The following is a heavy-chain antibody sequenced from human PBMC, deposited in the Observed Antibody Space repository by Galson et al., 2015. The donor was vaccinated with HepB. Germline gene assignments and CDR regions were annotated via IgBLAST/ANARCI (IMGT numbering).Heavy chain of an antibody. J-gene: IGHJ3*02. CDR2: IYPGDSNT. Sequence: QSGAEVKKPGESLKISCKGSGYNFTSCRIAWVRQMPGKGLEWMGIIYPGDSNTRYSPSFQGQVTISADKSISTAYLQWSSLKASDTAMYYCAKTFQSRYYAFDIWGQGTVVTVSS. D-gene: IGHD3-16*01. CDR3: AKTFQSRYYAFDI. V-gene: IGHV5-51*03. CDR1: GYNFTSCR.